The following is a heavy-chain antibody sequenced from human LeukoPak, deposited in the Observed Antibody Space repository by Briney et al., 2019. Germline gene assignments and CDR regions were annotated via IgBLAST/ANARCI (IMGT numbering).Heavy chain of an antibody. CDR3: ARVRCSSTSCYAGHYYYYYYMDV. CDR1: GGSFSGYY. J-gene: IGHJ6*03. CDR2: IKHSGST. V-gene: IGHV4-34*01. Sequence: SETLSLTCAVYGGSFSGYYWSWIRQPPGKGQEWIGEIKHSGSTNYNPSLKSRVTISVDTSKNQFSLKLSSVTAADTAVYYCARVRCSSTSCYAGHYYYYYYMDVWGKGTTVTVSS. D-gene: IGHD2-2*01.